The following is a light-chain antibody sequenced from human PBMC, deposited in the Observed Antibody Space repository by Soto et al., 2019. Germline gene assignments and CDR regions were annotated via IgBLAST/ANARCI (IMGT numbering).Light chain of an antibody. Sequence: EVGLKQSRGTLSLPSRDPATVSFRAIQSVRSNFLAWYQQKPGQAPRLLIYGASTRATGIPARFSGSGSGTEFTLTIRSLQSEDFAIYYCQQYYNGPPGTFSQGTKLDFK. J-gene: IGKJ1*01. V-gene: IGKV3-15*01. CDR3: QQYYNGPPGT. CDR2: GAS. CDR1: QSVRSN.